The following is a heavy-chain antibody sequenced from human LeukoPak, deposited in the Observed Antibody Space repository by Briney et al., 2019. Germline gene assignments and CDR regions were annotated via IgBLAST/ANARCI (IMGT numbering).Heavy chain of an antibody. CDR1: GFPFSSHG. Sequence: PGGSLRLSCAGSGFPFSSHGMNWVRQAPGKGLEWVSSISSSSSYIYYADSVKGRFTISRDNAKNSLYLQMNSLRAEDTAVYYCARDGGECCFDPWGQGTLVTVSS. CDR3: ARDGGECCFDP. D-gene: IGHD3-10*01. V-gene: IGHV3-21*01. CDR2: ISSSSSYI. J-gene: IGHJ5*02.